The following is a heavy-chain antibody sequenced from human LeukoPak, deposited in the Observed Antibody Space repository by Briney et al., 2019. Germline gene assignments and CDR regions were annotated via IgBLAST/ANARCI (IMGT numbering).Heavy chain of an antibody. V-gene: IGHV3-7*03. CDR3: AKEGRSLQTY. Sequence: GGSLRLSCAASGFMFSSNWMSWVRLAPEKGLEWVANIKEDGTETYYVDSVKGRFTISRDNAKNSLYLQMNSLRVEDTAVYYCAKEGRSLQTYWGQGTLVTVSS. CDR2: IKEDGTET. CDR1: GFMFSSNW. J-gene: IGHJ4*02. D-gene: IGHD5-24*01.